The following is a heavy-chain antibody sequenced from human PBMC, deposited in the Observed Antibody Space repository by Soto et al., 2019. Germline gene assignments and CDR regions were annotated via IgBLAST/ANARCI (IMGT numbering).Heavy chain of an antibody. D-gene: IGHD3-9*01. CDR2: VSYDGSYK. CDR1: GFTFSSYG. V-gene: IGHV3-30*18. J-gene: IGHJ6*02. Sequence: QVQLVESGGGVVQPGRSLRLSCADSGFTFSSYGMHWVRQAPGKGLEWVAVVSYDGSYKNYADSVKGRFTISRDNSKNTLYLQLNRLGAEDTAVYYCAKEGSDCDILTGSGYYGMDVWGQGNTVTVSS. CDR3: AKEGSDCDILTGSGYYGMDV.